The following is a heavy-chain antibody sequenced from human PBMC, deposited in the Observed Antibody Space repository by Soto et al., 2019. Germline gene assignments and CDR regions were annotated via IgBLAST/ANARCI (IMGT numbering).Heavy chain of an antibody. D-gene: IGHD4-17*01. CDR3: ARDGTEYYGEYYDY. V-gene: IGHV3-11*01. J-gene: IGHJ4*02. CDR1: GFTFSDYY. CDR2: IGTRGNTK. Sequence: QVQLGESGGGLVKPGGSLRLSCATSGFTFSDYYMSWIRQAPGKGLEWVSYIGTRGNTKYYADSVRGRFTISRDNAKNSLYLQMNSLRADDTAVYYCARDGTEYYGEYYDYWGRGIPVTVSS.